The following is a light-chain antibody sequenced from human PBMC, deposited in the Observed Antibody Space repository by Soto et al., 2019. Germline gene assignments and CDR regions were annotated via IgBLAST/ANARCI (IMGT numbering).Light chain of an antibody. Sequence: EIVLTQSPATLSLSPGERATLPCRASQSVGSFLAWYQQKPGQAPRLLIYDTSIRATGIPARFSGSGSGTDFTLTISSLEPEDFAVYYCQQRNSWPPTFTFGQGTRLEIK. CDR1: QSVGSF. J-gene: IGKJ5*01. CDR2: DTS. CDR3: QQRNSWPPTFT. V-gene: IGKV3-11*01.